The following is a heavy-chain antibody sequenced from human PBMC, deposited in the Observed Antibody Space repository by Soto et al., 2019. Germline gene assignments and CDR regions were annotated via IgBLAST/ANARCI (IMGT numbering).Heavy chain of an antibody. CDR1: GGTFSSYA. CDR3: ARDLGSSLGYYYGMDV. D-gene: IGHD6-6*01. CDR2: IIPIFGTA. Sequence: GASVKVSCKASGGTFSSYAISWVRQAPGQGLEWMGGIIPIFGTANYAQKFQGRVTITADESTSTAYMELSSLRSEDTAVYYCARDLGSSLGYYYGMDVWGQGTTVTVSS. V-gene: IGHV1-69*13. J-gene: IGHJ6*02.